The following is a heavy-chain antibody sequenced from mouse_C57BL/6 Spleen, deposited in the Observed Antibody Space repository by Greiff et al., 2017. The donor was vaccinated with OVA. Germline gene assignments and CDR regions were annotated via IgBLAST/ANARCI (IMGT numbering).Heavy chain of an antibody. V-gene: IGHV1-15*01. CDR2: IDPETGGT. CDR3: TRRGRGDYFDY. J-gene: IGHJ2*01. Sequence: VQLQQSGAELVRPGASVTLSCKASGYTFTDYEMHWVKQTPVHGLEWIGAIDPETGGTAYNQKFKGKAILTADKSSSTAYMELRSLTSEDSAVYYCTRRGRGDYFDYGGQGTTLTVSS. CDR1: GYTFTDYE.